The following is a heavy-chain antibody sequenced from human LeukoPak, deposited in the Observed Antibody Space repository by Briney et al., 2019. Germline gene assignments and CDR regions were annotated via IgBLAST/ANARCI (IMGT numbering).Heavy chain of an antibody. CDR1: GFTFSSYA. Sequence: TGGSLRLSCAASGFTFSSYAMSWVRQAPGKGLEWVSTISDSGGSTYYADSVKGRFTISRDNSKNTLYLQMNSLRAEDTAVHYCAKANSITIFGVISPVKYWGQGTLVTVSS. J-gene: IGHJ4*02. CDR2: ISDSGGST. D-gene: IGHD3-3*01. CDR3: AKANSITIFGVISPVKY. V-gene: IGHV3-23*01.